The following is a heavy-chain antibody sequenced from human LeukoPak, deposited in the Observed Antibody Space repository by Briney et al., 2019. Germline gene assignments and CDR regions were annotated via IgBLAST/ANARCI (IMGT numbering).Heavy chain of an antibody. Sequence: GGSLRLSCAPSGFTFSTYWMTWVRQAPGKRLEWVANIKQDGSEEYYVDSVKGRFTISKDNAKNSLYLQMNSLRVEDTAVYYCARHIDWKFDYWGQGTLVTVSS. CDR1: GFTFSTYW. CDR3: ARHIDWKFDY. V-gene: IGHV3-7*01. D-gene: IGHD1-1*01. CDR2: IKQDGSEE. J-gene: IGHJ4*02.